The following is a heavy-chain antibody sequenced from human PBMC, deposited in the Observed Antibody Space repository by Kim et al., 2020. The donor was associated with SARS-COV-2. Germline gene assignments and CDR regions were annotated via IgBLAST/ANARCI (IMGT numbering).Heavy chain of an antibody. CDR1: IGSISSDY. Sequence: SETLSLTCTVSIGSISSDYWTWIRQPPGKGLEWIGYIHYSGRTRYNPSLRSRVAIFVDPPKSHFSLSLTSVTAADTAVYFCARIPDISGWPFDSWGQGILVSVSS. CDR3: ARIPDISGWPFDS. V-gene: IGHV4-59*01. J-gene: IGHJ4*02. D-gene: IGHD6-19*01. CDR2: IHYSGRT.